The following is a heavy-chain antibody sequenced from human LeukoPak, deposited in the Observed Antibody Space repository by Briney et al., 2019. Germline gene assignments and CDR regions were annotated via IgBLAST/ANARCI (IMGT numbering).Heavy chain of an antibody. J-gene: IGHJ5*02. CDR3: ARDFGSLAHFYGDLVSWFDP. Sequence: ASVKVSCKASGYTFTSYYMHWVRQAPGQGLEWMGIINPSGGSTSYAQKFQGRVTMTRDTSTSAVYMELSSLRSEDTAVYYCARDFGSLAHFYGDLVSWFDPWGQGTLVTVSS. V-gene: IGHV1-46*01. CDR1: GYTFTSYY. CDR2: INPSGGST. D-gene: IGHD4-17*01.